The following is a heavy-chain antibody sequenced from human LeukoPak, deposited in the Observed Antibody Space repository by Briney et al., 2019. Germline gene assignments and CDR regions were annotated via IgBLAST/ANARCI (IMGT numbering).Heavy chain of an antibody. J-gene: IGHJ4*02. CDR2: IDTDGSST. CDR3: TRGGTTFDY. V-gene: IGHV3-74*01. Sequence: GGSLRLSCAASGFSFRSYWMHWVRLPPGKGLVWVSRIDTDGSSTAYADSVKGRFTISRDNAKNTLYIQMYNLRADDTVIFYCTRGGTTFDYWAQETLVTVSS. D-gene: IGHD1-1*01. CDR1: GFSFRSYW.